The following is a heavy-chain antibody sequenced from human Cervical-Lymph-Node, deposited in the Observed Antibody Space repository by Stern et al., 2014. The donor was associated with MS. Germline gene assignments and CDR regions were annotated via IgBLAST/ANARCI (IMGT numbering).Heavy chain of an antibody. J-gene: IGHJ5*02. V-gene: IGHV3-9*01. Sequence: EVQLVESGGGLVQPGRSLRLSCATSGFTFDDYAMHWVRQAPGKGLEWVSGISWNGGSIGYADSVKGRFTISRDHAKRSLHLQMNSLRPEDTALYYCVRASVWFGALAANWFDPWGQGTPVTVSS. CDR3: VRASVWFGALAANWFDP. CDR1: GFTFDDYA. D-gene: IGHD3-10*01. CDR2: ISWNGGSI.